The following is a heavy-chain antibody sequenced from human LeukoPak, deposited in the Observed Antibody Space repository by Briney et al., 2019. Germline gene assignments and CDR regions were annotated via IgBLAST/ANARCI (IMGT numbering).Heavy chain of an antibody. CDR3: ARAYSPGYTSSWYPFDY. V-gene: IGHV4-59*01. CDR2: IYYSGST. CDR1: GGSISSYY. D-gene: IGHD6-13*01. J-gene: IGHJ4*02. Sequence: SETLSLTCTVSGGSISSYYWSWIRQPPGKGLEWIGYIYYSGSTNYSPSLKSRVTISVDTSKKQFSLKLSSVTAADTAVYYCARAYSPGYTSSWYPFDYWGQGTLVTVSS.